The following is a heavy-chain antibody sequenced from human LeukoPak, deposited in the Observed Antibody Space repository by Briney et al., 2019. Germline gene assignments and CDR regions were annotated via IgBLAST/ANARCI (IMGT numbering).Heavy chain of an antibody. CDR1: GFTVSSNY. Sequence: GGSLRLSCAASGFTVSSNYMSWVRQAPGKGLEWVSIIYSGGSTYYADSVKGICTISRDNSKNTLYLQMNSLRAEDTAVYYCARASSSGWRGNLDYWGQGTLVTVSS. CDR3: ARASSSGWRGNLDY. V-gene: IGHV3-66*01. CDR2: IYSGGST. D-gene: IGHD6-19*01. J-gene: IGHJ4*02.